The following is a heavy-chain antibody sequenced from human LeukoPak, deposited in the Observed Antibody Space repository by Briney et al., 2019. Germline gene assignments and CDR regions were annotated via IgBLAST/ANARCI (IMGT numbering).Heavy chain of an antibody. D-gene: IGHD3-22*01. CDR3: ARLLRYDTSGYWHYFDY. Sequence: SETLSLTCTVSGGSISSYYWSWIRQPPVKGLEWIGYIYYSGSTNYNPSLKSRVTISVDTSKNQFSLKLSSVTATDTAVYYCARLLRYDTSGYWHYFDYWGQGTLVTVSS. CDR1: GGSISSYY. CDR2: IYYSGST. V-gene: IGHV4-59*08. J-gene: IGHJ4*02.